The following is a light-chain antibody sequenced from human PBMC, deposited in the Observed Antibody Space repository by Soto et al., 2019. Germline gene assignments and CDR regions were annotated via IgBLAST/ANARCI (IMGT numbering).Light chain of an antibody. CDR3: QESFSPLYT. J-gene: IGKJ2*01. CDR1: QTIHNF. V-gene: IGKV1-39*01. Sequence: DIQLTQSPSSLSASVGDRVTITCRASQTIHNFLNWYQQTPGKAPKLLIYAASNFRGGVPSRFSGGGSGTDFTLTINSLQPEDFATYYFQESFSPLYTFGRGTMLDI. CDR2: AAS.